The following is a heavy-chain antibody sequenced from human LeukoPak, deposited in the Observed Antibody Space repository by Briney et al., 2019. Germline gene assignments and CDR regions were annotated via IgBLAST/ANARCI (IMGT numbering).Heavy chain of an antibody. CDR1: GGSFSGYY. CDR2: INHSGST. V-gene: IGHV4-34*01. D-gene: IGHD3-22*01. J-gene: IGHJ4*02. CDR3: ARDYYDSSGYHDY. Sequence: SETLSLTCAVYGGSFSGYYWSWIRQPPGKGLEWIGEINHSGSTNYNPSLKSRVTISVDTSKNQFSLKLSSVTAADTAAYYCARDYYDSSGYHDYWGQGTLVTVSS.